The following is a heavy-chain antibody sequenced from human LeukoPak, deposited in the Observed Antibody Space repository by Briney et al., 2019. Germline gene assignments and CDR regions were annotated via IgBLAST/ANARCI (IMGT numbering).Heavy chain of an antibody. CDR1: GYTFTSYD. V-gene: IGHV1-8*01. J-gene: IGHJ5*02. CDR2: MNPNSGNT. D-gene: IGHD2-15*01. Sequence: ASVKVSCKASGYTFTSYDINWVRQATGQGLEWMGWMNPNSGNTGYAQKFQGRVTMTRNTSISTAYMELSSLRSEDTAVYYCARWGSSRTDCSGGSCYKWGYWFDPWGKGTLVTVSS. CDR3: ARWGSSRTDCSGGSCYKWGYWFDP.